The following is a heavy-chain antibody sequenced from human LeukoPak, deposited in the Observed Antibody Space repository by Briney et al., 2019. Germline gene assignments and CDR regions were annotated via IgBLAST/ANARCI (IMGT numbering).Heavy chain of an antibody. CDR3: AKAVVIVPTATPFDY. V-gene: IGHV3-23*01. CDR1: GFTFSSYA. Sequence: GGSLRLSCAASGFTFSSYAMHWVRQAPGKGLEWVSAISGRGANTYYADSVKGRFTISRDNSKNTLYMRMNSLRAEDTAVYYCAKAVVIVPTATPFDYWGQGTLVTVSS. J-gene: IGHJ4*02. D-gene: IGHD2-2*01. CDR2: ISGRGANT.